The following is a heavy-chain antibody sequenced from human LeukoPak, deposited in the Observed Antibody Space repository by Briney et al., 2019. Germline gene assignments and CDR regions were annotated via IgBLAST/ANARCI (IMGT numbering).Heavy chain of an antibody. D-gene: IGHD3-3*01. J-gene: IGHJ5*02. CDR2: ISGSGGST. Sequence: GGSLRLSCAASGFTFSSYAMSWVRQAPGKGLEWVSAISGSGGSTYYADSVKGRFTISRDDAKNSLYLQMSSLRAEDTAVYYCARDGRGPEVEVLRFLSWGQGTLVTVSS. CDR3: ARDGRGPEVEVLRFLS. V-gene: IGHV3-23*01. CDR1: GFTFSSYA.